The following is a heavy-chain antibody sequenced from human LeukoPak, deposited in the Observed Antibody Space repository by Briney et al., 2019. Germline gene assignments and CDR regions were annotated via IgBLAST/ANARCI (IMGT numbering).Heavy chain of an antibody. CDR2: IYHSGST. J-gene: IGHJ4*02. V-gene: IGHV4-30-2*01. Sequence: SQTLSLTCAVSGGSISSGGYSWSWIRQPPGKGLEWIGYIYHSGSTYYNPSLKSRVTISVDRSKNQFSLKLSSVTAADTAVYYCARTDDYGVFGFDCWGQGTLVTVSS. CDR3: ARTDDYGVFGFDC. CDR1: GGSISSGGYS. D-gene: IGHD4-17*01.